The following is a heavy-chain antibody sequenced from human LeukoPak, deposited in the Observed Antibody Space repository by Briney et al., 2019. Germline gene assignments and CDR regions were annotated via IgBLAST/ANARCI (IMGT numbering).Heavy chain of an antibody. D-gene: IGHD4-17*01. V-gene: IGHV4-30-2*03. CDR2: IYYSGST. CDR1: GFTFSDYS. Sequence: KPGGSLRLSCEASGFTFSDYSLNWVRQPPGKGLEWIGSIYYSGSTYYNPSLKSRVTISEDTSKNQFSLKLSSVTAADTAVYYCARHYGPWGQGTLVAVSS. CDR3: ARHYGP. J-gene: IGHJ5*02.